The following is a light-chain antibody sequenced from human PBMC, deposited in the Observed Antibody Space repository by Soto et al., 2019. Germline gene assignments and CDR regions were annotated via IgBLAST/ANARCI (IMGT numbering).Light chain of an antibody. CDR3: QQYNNWPLS. CDR1: QSVGST. V-gene: IGKV3-15*01. Sequence: EMVMTQSPDTLSVSPGERATISCRASQSVGSTLAWYQQKPGQAPRLLIYGASTRATGIPARFSGSGSGTEFTLTIAGLQSEDFAVYYCQQYNNWPLSFGGGTKVEIK. J-gene: IGKJ4*01. CDR2: GAS.